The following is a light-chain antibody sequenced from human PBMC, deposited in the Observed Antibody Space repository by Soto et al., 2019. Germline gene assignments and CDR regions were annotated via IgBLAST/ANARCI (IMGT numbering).Light chain of an antibody. Sequence: QSVMTQPPSVSAAPGQKVTISCPGSSSNIGGNSVSWYQQLPGTAPKLLIYDDNKRPSGIPDRFSGSKSGTSATLGITGFQTGDEADYYCGSWDSSLSAYVFGTGTKLTV. V-gene: IGLV1-51*01. J-gene: IGLJ1*01. CDR2: DDN. CDR1: SSNIGGNS. CDR3: GSWDSSLSAYV.